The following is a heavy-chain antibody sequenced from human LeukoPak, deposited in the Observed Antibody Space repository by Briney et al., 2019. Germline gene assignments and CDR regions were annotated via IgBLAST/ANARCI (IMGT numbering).Heavy chain of an antibody. CDR1: GYSLNSYW. CDR3: ARRITVSAKRYLDL. D-gene: IGHD6-19*01. Sequence: GESLKISRKGSGYSLNSYWIGWVRQMPGKGLEWMGIIYPGDSDTRYSPSFQGQVTISADKSISTAYLQWSSLKASDTAMYYCARRITVSAKRYLDLWGQGTLVTVSS. V-gene: IGHV5-51*01. CDR2: IYPGDSDT. J-gene: IGHJ4*02.